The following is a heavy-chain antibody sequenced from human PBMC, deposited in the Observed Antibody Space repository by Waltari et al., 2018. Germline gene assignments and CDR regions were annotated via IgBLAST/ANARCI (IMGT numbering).Heavy chain of an antibody. J-gene: IGHJ4*02. D-gene: IGHD4-17*01. CDR1: GFTFSEFY. CDR3: SRDPRLLDY. V-gene: IGHV3-11*01. CDR2: ISGSGSVL. Sequence: QVQLAESGGGLVKPGGSLRLSCAVSGFTFSEFYMTWIRQAPGKGLDCVSFISGSGSVLSYADSVKGRFTVSRDNAKNSLYLRMNSLRVEDTAVYYCSRDPRLLDYWGQGTLVTVSS.